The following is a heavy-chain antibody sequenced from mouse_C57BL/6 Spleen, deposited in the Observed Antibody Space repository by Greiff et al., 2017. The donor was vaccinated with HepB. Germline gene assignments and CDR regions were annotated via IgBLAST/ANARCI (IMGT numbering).Heavy chain of an antibody. CDR3: ARSERFDY. V-gene: IGHV1-7*01. J-gene: IGHJ2*01. CDR2: INPSSGYT. CDR1: GYTFTSYW. Sequence: QVHVKQSGAELAKPGASVKLSCKASGYTFTSYWMHWVKQRPGQGLEWIGYINPSSGYTKYNQKFKDKATLTADKSSSPAYMQLSSLTYEDSAVYYCARSERFDYWGQGTTLTVSS.